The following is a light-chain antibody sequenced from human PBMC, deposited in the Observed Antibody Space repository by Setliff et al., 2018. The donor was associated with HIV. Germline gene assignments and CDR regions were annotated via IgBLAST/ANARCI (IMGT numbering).Light chain of an antibody. CDR3: SSYTATTASYVV. CDR1: SSDVGAYNY. V-gene: IGLV2-11*01. Sequence: QSALTQPRSVSGSPGQSVTISCTGTSSDVGAYNYVSWYQQHPGKAPKLMIYDVSNRPSGVPDRFSGSKSGNTASLTISGLQAEDEDDYYCSSYTATTASYVVFGGGTK. CDR2: DVS. J-gene: IGLJ2*01.